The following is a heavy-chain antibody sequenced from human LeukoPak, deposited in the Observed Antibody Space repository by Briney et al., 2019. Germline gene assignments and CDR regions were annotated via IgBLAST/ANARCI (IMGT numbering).Heavy chain of an antibody. V-gene: IGHV3-21*01. Sequence: GGSLRLSCAASGFTFSSYSMNWVRQAPGKGLEWVSSISSSNSSIYYADSVEGRFTISRDNAKNSLYLQMNSLRVEDTAVYYCARDQAAPLSYDAFDIWGQGTMVTVSS. J-gene: IGHJ3*02. D-gene: IGHD2-15*01. CDR3: ARDQAAPLSYDAFDI. CDR2: ISSSNSSI. CDR1: GFTFSSYS.